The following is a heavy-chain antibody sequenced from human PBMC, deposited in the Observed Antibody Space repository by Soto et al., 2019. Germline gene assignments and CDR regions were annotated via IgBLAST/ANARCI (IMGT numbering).Heavy chain of an antibody. J-gene: IGHJ4*02. Sequence: SETLSLTCSVSGGSINSYWWSWIRQPAGKGLEWIGRVYSSGTTDYNPSLNSRATMSVETSKNQFSLKLSSVTAADTAVYYCARDIGSFAYGEGYRGQGIQVTVSS. D-gene: IGHD3-10*01. CDR3: ARDIGSFAYGEGY. CDR1: GGSINSYW. CDR2: VYSSGTT. V-gene: IGHV4-4*07.